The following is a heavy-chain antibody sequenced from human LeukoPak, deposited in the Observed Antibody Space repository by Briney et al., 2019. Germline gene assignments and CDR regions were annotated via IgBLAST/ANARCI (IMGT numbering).Heavy chain of an antibody. Sequence: SGTLSLTCTVSGGSVSSSSYYWGWIRQPPGKGLEWIGNIYYSGSTYYNPSLKSRVTISVDTSKNQFSLKLTSVTAADTAVYYCARHYAYSGSYSVDYWGQGTLVTVSS. CDR2: IYYSGST. J-gene: IGHJ4*02. V-gene: IGHV4-39*01. CDR3: ARHYAYSGSYSVDY. D-gene: IGHD1-26*01. CDR1: GGSVSSSSYY.